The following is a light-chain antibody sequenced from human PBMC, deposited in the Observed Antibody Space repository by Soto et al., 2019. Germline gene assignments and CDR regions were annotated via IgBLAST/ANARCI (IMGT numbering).Light chain of an antibody. CDR2: GAS. CDR1: QSVSGNN. V-gene: IGKV3-20*01. J-gene: IGKJ2*03. CDR3: QQYGSSPMYS. Sequence: EIVLTQSPGTLSLSPGERATLSCRASQSVSGNNLAWYQQKPGQAPRLLIYGASTRATGIPDRFSGSGSGTDFTLSISRLEPDDFALYYCQQYGSSPMYSFGQGTKLEI.